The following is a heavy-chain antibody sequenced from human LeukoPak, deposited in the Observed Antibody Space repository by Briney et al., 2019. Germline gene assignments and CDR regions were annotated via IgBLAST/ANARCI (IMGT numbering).Heavy chain of an antibody. CDR3: ARQLRIRKNWFDP. J-gene: IGHJ5*02. Sequence: AASVKVSCKASGGTFSSYAISWVRQAPGQGLEWMGGIIPIFGTANYAQKFQGRVTITADESTSTAYMELSSLRSEGTAVYYCARQLRIRKNWFDPWGQGTLVTVSS. D-gene: IGHD1-1*01. V-gene: IGHV1-69*13. CDR1: GGTFSSYA. CDR2: IIPIFGTA.